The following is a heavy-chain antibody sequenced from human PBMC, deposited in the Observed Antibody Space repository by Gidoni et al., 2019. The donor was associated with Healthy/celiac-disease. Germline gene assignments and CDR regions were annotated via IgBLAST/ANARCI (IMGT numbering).Heavy chain of an antibody. CDR2: INHSGST. V-gene: IGHV4-34*01. D-gene: IGHD2-2*01. J-gene: IGHJ4*02. CDR3: ARGGRGVVVPAAPFDY. Sequence: QVQLQQWGAGLLTPSETLSLTCAVYGGSFSGYYSSWIRQPPGKGLEWIGEINHSGSTNYNPSLKSRVTISVDTSKNQFSLKLSSVTAADTAVYYCARGGRGVVVPAAPFDYWGQGTLVTVSS. CDR1: GGSFSGYY.